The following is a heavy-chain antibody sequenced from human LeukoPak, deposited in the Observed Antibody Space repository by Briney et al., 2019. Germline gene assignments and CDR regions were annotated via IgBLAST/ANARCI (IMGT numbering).Heavy chain of an antibody. CDR3: AQGGLWGGDRANCFVP. Sequence: AESLTLSCAAYGFTLSSYCMSWVRQAPGKGLEWVALIRYGGSNKYYADSVKGQVTISRHNSKVTLYPEMNNRSAEGRALYCDAQGGLWGGDRANCFVPWGGETLVTVSS. J-gene: IGHJ5*02. V-gene: IGHV3-30*02. D-gene: IGHD5-18*01. CDR1: GFTLSSYC. CDR2: IRYGGSNK.